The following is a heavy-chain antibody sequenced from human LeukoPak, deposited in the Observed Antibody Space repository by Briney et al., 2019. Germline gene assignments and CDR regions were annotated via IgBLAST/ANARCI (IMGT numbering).Heavy chain of an antibody. V-gene: IGHV3-23*01. J-gene: IGHJ4*02. CDR2: ITSSGDST. CDR1: GFTFSTYA. D-gene: IGHD1-1*01. Sequence: QAGGSLRLSCAASGFTFSTYAMTWVRQAPGKGLEWVSVITSSGDSTYYADSVKGRFTISRDNSQNTVFLQMNSLRVEDTAVYYCAKVDYWSPENYFDSWGQGTLVTVSS. CDR3: AKVDYWSPENYFDS.